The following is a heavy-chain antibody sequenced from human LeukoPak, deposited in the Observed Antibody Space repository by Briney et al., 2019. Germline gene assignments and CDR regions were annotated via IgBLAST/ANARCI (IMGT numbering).Heavy chain of an antibody. Sequence: GGSLRLSCAASGFTFSSYGMHWVRQAPGKGLEWVAVISYDGSNKYYADSVKGRFTISRDNSKNTLYLQMNSLRAEDTAVYYCAKAARGTMIVVGSPLDYWGQGTLVTVSS. D-gene: IGHD3-22*01. J-gene: IGHJ4*02. CDR2: ISYDGSNK. V-gene: IGHV3-30*18. CDR3: AKAARGTMIVVGSPLDY. CDR1: GFTFSSYG.